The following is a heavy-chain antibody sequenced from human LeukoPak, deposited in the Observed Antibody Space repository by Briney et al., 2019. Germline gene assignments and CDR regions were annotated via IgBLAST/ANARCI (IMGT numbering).Heavy chain of an antibody. Sequence: SETLSLTCTVSIGSISSNNYYWGWIRQPPGKGLEWIGSIYYSGSTYYNPSLKSRVTISVDTSKNQFSLKLSSVTAADTAVYYCASLIYSYGYYYYYYYMDVWGKGTTVTVSS. D-gene: IGHD5-18*01. CDR3: ASLIYSYGYYYYYYYMDV. J-gene: IGHJ6*03. V-gene: IGHV4-39*07. CDR1: IGSISSNNYY. CDR2: IYYSGST.